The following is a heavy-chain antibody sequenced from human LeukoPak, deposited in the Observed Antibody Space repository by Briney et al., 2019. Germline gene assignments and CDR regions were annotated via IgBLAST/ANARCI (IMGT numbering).Heavy chain of an antibody. CDR2: ISGSGGST. D-gene: IGHD2-15*01. V-gene: IGHV3-23*01. J-gene: IGHJ4*02. CDR3: ARSYCSGGSCYRYFDY. CDR1: GFTFSSYS. Sequence: PGGSLRLSCAASGFTFSSYSMNWVRQAPGKGLEWVSAISGSGGSTYYADSVKGRFTISRDNSKNTLYLQMNSLRAEDTAVYYCARSYCSGGSCYRYFDYWGQGTLVTVSS.